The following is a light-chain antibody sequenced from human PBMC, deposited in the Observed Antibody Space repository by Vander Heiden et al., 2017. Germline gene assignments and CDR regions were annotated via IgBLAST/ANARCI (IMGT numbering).Light chain of an antibody. CDR3: MQVLQTPVT. V-gene: IGKV2-28*01. CDR1: QSLLHSNGYSY. J-gene: IGKJ4*01. CDR2: WGS. Sequence: DIVVTQSPLSLPVTPGEPASIYCRPSQSLLHSNGYSYVDWYLQKPGQSPQLLIYWGSHRASGIPDRFSGSGSGTDFTLRINSVEAGDVGVYYCMQVLQTPVTFGGGTKVELK.